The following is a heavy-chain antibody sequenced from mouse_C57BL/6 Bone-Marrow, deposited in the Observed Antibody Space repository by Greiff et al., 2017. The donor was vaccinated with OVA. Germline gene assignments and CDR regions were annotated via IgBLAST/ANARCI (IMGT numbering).Heavy chain of an antibody. Sequence: EVKVVESGGGLVQPGGSLKLFCAASGFTFSDYGMAWVRQAPRKGPEWVAFISNLAYSIYYADTVTGRFTISRENAKNTLYLEMSSLRSEDTAMYYCARLAYDYDGRAMDYWGQGTSVTVSS. J-gene: IGHJ4*01. CDR2: ISNLAYSI. CDR1: GFTFSDYG. D-gene: IGHD2-4*01. CDR3: ARLAYDYDGRAMDY. V-gene: IGHV5-15*01.